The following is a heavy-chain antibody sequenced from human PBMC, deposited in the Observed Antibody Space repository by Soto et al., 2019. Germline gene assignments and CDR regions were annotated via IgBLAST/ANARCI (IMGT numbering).Heavy chain of an antibody. Sequence: QVQLVQSGAEVRKPGSSVKVSCKASGGTFSSYTVYWVRQAPGQGLEWMGGIIPFLGTSNYAQNFQDRITLTADKSTGTAYMELSSLRFEDTAIYYCARKLRLYYGMDVWGQGTTVTVSS. CDR1: GGTFSSYT. D-gene: IGHD3-3*01. V-gene: IGHV1-69*06. J-gene: IGHJ6*02. CDR3: ARKLRLYYGMDV. CDR2: IIPFLGTS.